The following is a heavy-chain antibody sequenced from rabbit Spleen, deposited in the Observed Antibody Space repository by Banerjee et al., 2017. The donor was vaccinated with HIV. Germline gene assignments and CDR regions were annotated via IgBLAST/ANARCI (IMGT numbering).Heavy chain of an antibody. CDR3: ARGSATMTMVIIGYYFNL. CDR1: GFSLSHSDW. D-gene: IGHD2-1*01. V-gene: IGHV1S40*01. Sequence: QSLEESGGDLVKPGASLTLTCTASGFSLSHSDWIYWVRQAPGKGLECIACIYGGSSGSTYYASWAKGRFTISKTSSTTVTLQMTSLTAADTATYFCARGSATMTMVIIGYYFNLWGPGTLVTVS. J-gene: IGHJ4*01. CDR2: IYGGSSGST.